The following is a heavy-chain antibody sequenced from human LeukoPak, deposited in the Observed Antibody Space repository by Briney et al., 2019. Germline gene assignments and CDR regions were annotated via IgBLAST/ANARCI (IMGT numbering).Heavy chain of an antibody. CDR1: GYTFTSYD. CDR2: MNPNSGNT. CDR3: ARTAVGSNRGPGLRYFDWFNY. D-gene: IGHD3-9*01. J-gene: IGHJ4*02. V-gene: IGHV1-8*01. Sequence: ASVKVSCKASGYTFTSYDINWVRQATGQGLEWMGWMNPNSGNTGYAQKFQGRVTMTRNTSISTAYMELSSLRSEDTAVYYCARTAVGSNRGPGLRYFDWFNYWGQGTLVTVSS.